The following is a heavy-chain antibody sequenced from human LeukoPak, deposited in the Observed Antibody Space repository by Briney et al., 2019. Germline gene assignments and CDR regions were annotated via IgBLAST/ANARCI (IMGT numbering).Heavy chain of an antibody. Sequence: GGSLRLSCAASGFTFSSYAMSWVRQAPGRGLEWVSAISGSGGGTYYADSVKGRFTISRDNSKNTLYLKMNSLRAEDTAVYYCATSSQYYDFWIAYDYWGQGTLVTVSS. CDR1: GFTFSSYA. J-gene: IGHJ4*02. CDR3: ATSSQYYDFWIAYDY. CDR2: ISGSGGGT. V-gene: IGHV3-23*01. D-gene: IGHD3-3*01.